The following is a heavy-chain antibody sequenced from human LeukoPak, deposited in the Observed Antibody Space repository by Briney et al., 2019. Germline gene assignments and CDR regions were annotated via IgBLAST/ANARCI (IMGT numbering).Heavy chain of an antibody. J-gene: IGHJ4*02. Sequence: GGSLRLSCAASGFTFSSYWMSCVRQAPGKGLEGVANIKQDGSEKYYVDSVKGRFTISRDNAKNSLYLQMNSLRAEDTAVDYYARDSGSYLRPLHFDYWGQGTLVTVSS. V-gene: IGHV3-7*01. D-gene: IGHD1-26*01. CDR3: ARDSGSYLRPLHFDY. CDR1: GFTFSSYW. CDR2: IKQDGSEK.